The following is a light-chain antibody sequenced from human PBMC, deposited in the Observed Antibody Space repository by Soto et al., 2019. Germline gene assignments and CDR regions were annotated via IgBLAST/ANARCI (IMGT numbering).Light chain of an antibody. CDR1: ERLTGN. CDR2: EVS. CDR3: QQYFEWPPMT. Sequence: IGVKQSLATVSLKTRERATLSSRASERLTGNFAWYQHRPGQAPRLLIYEVSTRATYIPARFRGSGSGTEFTLTISSLLSEDSAIYYCQQYFEWPPMTFGHGSKAAIK. J-gene: IGKJ1*01. V-gene: IGKV3-15*01.